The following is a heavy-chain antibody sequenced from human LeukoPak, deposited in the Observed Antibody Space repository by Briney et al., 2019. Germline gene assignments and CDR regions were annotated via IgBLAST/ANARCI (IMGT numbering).Heavy chain of an antibody. V-gene: IGHV3-21*01. J-gene: IGHJ5*02. CDR2: ISSGSNYI. Sequence: PRGSLRLSCAASGFTFSSSTMNWVRQAPGEGLEWVSSISSGSNYIYYADSVKGRFTISRDNAKNSLYLQMNSLRAEDTAVYYCARDTSSWYWFDPWGQGTLVTVPS. CDR1: GFTFSSST. CDR3: ARDTSSWYWFDP. D-gene: IGHD6-13*01.